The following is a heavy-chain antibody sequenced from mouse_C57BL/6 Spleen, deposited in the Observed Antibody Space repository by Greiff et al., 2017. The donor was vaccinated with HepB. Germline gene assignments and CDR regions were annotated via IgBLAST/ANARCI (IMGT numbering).Heavy chain of an antibody. CDR2: ISYDGSN. Sequence: EVKLQESGPGLVKPSQSLSLTCSVTGYSITSGYYWNWIRQFPGNKLEWMRYISYDGSNKYNPSLKNRISITRDTSKNQFFLKLNSVTTEDTATYYCARDPVMRLRYFDVWGTGTTVTVSS. J-gene: IGHJ1*03. CDR1: GYSITSGYY. CDR3: ARDPVMRLRYFDV. V-gene: IGHV3-6*01. D-gene: IGHD2-2*01.